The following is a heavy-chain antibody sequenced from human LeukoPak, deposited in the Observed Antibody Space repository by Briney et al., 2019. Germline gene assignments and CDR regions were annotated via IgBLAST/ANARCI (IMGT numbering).Heavy chain of an antibody. CDR1: GFTFVNYG. CDR2: ISYNGNQ. CDR3: ARDPLDISRWTNAFDI. Sequence: GGSLRLSCEASGFTFVNYGLHWVRQAPVKALEWVAFISYNGNQKYGDSVKGRFTISRDNSKSTLYLQMNGLRPEDTAVYYCARDPLDISRWTNAFDIWGQGTVVTVSS. D-gene: IGHD2-2*03. J-gene: IGHJ3*02. V-gene: IGHV3-30-3*01.